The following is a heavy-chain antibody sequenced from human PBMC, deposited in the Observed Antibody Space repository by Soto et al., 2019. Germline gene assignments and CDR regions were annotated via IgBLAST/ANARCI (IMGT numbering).Heavy chain of an antibody. CDR1: GYIFNNYG. CDR3: ARLAAAGIKQIDY. V-gene: IGHV1-69*13. D-gene: IGHD6-13*01. Sequence: ASVKVSCKTSGYIFNNYGISWVRQAPGQGLEWMGGIIPIFGTANYAQKFQGRVTITADESTSTAYMELSSLRSEDTAVYYCARLAAAGIKQIDYWGQGTLVTVSS. J-gene: IGHJ4*02. CDR2: IIPIFGTA.